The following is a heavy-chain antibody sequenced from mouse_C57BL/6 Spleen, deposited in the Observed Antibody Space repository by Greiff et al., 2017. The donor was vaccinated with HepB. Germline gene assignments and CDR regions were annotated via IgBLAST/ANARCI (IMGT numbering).Heavy chain of an antibody. J-gene: IGHJ3*01. CDR3: ASYYGSSLGFAY. CDR1: GFSSTSYA. D-gene: IGHD1-1*01. V-gene: IGHV2-9-1*01. CDR2: IWTGGGT. Sequence: VKLQESGPGLVAPSQSLSITCTVSGFSSTSYAISWVRQPPGKGLEWLGVIWTGGGTNYNSALKSRLSISKDNSKSQVFLKMNSLQTDDTARYYCASYYGSSLGFAYWGQGTLVTVSA.